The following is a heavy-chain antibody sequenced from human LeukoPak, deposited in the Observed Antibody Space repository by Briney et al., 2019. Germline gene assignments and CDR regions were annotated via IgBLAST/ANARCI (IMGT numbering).Heavy chain of an antibody. Sequence: ASVKVSCKASGGTFSSYAISWVRQAPGQGLEWMGRIIPILGIANYAQKFQGRVAITADKSTSTAYMELSSLRSEDTAVYYCARACSGGSCFNPNWFDPWGQGTLVTVSS. CDR2: IIPILGIA. J-gene: IGHJ5*02. CDR3: ARACSGGSCFNPNWFDP. CDR1: GGTFSSYA. D-gene: IGHD2-15*01. V-gene: IGHV1-69*04.